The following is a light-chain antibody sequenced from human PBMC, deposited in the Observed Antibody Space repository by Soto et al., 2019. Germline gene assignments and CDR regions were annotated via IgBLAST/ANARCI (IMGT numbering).Light chain of an antibody. CDR3: SSYTSSSSLYV. Sequence: QSALTQPASVSVSPGQAITISCTGTSSDVGGYNSVSWYQQHPGKAPKLMVYEVSNRPSGVSNRFSGSKSVNTAPLTISGLQAEDEADYYCSSYTSSSSLYVFGTGTKVTVL. J-gene: IGLJ1*01. CDR2: EVS. V-gene: IGLV2-14*01. CDR1: SSDVGGYNS.